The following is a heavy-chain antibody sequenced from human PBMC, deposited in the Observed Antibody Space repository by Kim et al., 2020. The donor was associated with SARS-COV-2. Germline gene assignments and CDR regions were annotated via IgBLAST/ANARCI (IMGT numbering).Heavy chain of an antibody. D-gene: IGHD1-26*01. CDR2: ISFDGSNK. J-gene: IGHJ5*02. V-gene: IGHV3-30*04. Sequence: GGSLRLSCAASGFTFSSYAMLWVSQAPGKGLEWVAVISFDGSNKYYGDSVKGRFTVSRDNSKNTLYLQMNSLRAEDTAVYYCARQGGRGPTYWFDPWGQGNLVTVPS. CDR1: GFTFSSYA. CDR3: ARQGGRGPTYWFDP.